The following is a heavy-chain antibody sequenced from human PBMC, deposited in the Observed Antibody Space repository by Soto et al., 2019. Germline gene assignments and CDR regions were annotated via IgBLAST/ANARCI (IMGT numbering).Heavy chain of an antibody. CDR2: INHSGST. V-gene: IGHV4-34*01. CDR1: GGSFRGYY. CDR3: ARRYYYGSGSSPPQYFDY. J-gene: IGHJ4*02. D-gene: IGHD3-10*01. Sequence: SETLSLTCAVYGGSFRGYYWSWIRQPPGKGLEWIGEINHSGSTNYNPSLKSRVTISVDTSKNQFSLKLSSVTAADTAVYYCARRYYYGSGSSPPQYFDYWGQGTLVTVSS.